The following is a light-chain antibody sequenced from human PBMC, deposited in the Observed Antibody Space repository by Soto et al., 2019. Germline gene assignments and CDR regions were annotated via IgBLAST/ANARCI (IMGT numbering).Light chain of an antibody. J-gene: IGKJ1*01. V-gene: IGKV1-5*01. CDR3: QQYNSYPWT. CDR1: QSISSW. CDR2: DAS. Sequence: DIQMTQSPSTLSASVGDRVTITCRASQSISSWLAWYQKKPGKAPKLLIYDASSLESGVPSRFSGSGSGTEFARTISSLQPDDFATYYCQQYNSYPWTFGQGTKVEIK.